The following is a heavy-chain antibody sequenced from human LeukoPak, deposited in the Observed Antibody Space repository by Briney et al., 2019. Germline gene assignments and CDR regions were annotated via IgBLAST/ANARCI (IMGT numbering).Heavy chain of an antibody. Sequence: SETLSLTCTVSGGSISSYYWSWIRQPPGKGLEWIGYIYYSGSTNYNPSLKSRVTISVDTSKNQFSLKLSSVTAADTAVYYCARDGYSSSSYFDYWGQGTLVTVSS. J-gene: IGHJ4*02. CDR2: IYYSGST. CDR1: GGSISSYY. D-gene: IGHD6-6*01. CDR3: ARDGYSSSSYFDY. V-gene: IGHV4-59*12.